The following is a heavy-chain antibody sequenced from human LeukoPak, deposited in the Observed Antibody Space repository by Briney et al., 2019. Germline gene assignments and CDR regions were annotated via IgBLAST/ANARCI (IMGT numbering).Heavy chain of an antibody. CDR2: ISSSSSYI. J-gene: IGHJ4*02. CDR3: ARGEGAGMRGHFDY. D-gene: IGHD1-26*01. Sequence: KTGGSLRLSCAASGFTFSSYSMNWVRQAPGKGLEWVSSISSSSSYIYYADSVKGRFTISRDNAKNSLYLQMNSLRAEDTAVYYCARGEGAGMRGHFDYWGQGTLVTVSS. V-gene: IGHV3-21*01. CDR1: GFTFSSYS.